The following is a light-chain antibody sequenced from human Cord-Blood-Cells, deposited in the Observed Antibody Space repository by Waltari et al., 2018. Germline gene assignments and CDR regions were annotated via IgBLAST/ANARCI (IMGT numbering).Light chain of an antibody. V-gene: IGLV2-14*01. Sequence: QSALTQPASVSGSPGRPITLSCTGTSRDVGGYNYVSWYQQHPGKAPKLMIYAVSNRPSGVSNRFSGSKSGNTASLTISGLQAEDEADYYCSSYTSSSTLVFGGGTKLTVL. CDR3: SSYTSSSTLV. J-gene: IGLJ2*01. CDR2: AVS. CDR1: SRDVGGYNY.